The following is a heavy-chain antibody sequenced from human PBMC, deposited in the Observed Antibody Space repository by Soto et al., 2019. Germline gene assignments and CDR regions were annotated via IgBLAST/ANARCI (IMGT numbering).Heavy chain of an antibody. CDR1: GGSISSSSYY. D-gene: IGHD3-22*01. CDR2: IYYSGST. V-gene: IGHV4-39*01. J-gene: IGHJ4*02. Sequence: PSETLSLTCTVSGGSISSSSYYWGWIRQPPGKGLEWIGSIYYSGSTYYNPSLKSRDTISVDTSKKQFSLKLNSVTAADTAVYYCVSPEGYYDSSGYTLDYWGQGTLVTVSS. CDR3: VSPEGYYDSSGYTLDY.